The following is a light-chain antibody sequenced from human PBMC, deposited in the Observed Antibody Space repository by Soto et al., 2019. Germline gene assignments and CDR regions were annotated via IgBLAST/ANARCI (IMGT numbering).Light chain of an antibody. J-gene: IGKJ3*01. CDR1: QSVSSSY. V-gene: IGKV3-20*01. CDR2: DAS. CDR3: QHYGTSAL. Sequence: EIVLTQSPGTLSLSPGERATLSCRASQSVSSSYLAWYQQKPGQAPRLLIYDASRATGIPDRFSGSGSGTDFTLTITRLKPEDVAVYYCQHYGTSALFGPGTKVDI.